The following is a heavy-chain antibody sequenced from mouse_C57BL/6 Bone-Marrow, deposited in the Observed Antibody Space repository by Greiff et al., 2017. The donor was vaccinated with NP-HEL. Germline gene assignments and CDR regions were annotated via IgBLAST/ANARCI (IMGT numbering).Heavy chain of an antibody. CDR2: IHPNSGST. CDR3: ARGGFYYYGSSYEWYFDV. CDR1: GYTFTSYW. J-gene: IGHJ1*03. Sequence: VQLQQSGAELVKPGASVKLSCKASGYTFTSYWMHWVKQRPGQGLEWIGMIHPNSGSTNYNEKFKSKATLTVDKSSSTAYMQLSSLTSEDSAVYYCARGGFYYYGSSYEWYFDVWGTGTTVTVSS. V-gene: IGHV1-64*01. D-gene: IGHD1-1*01.